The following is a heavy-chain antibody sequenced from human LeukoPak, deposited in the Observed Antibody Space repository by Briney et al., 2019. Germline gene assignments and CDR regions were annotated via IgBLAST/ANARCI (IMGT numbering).Heavy chain of an antibody. CDR2: INHSGST. V-gene: IGHV4-34*01. D-gene: IGHD6-19*01. Sequence: SETLSLTCGVSGGSFSGYYWNWIRQSPGKGLEWIGEINHSGSTNYNPSLKSRVTISVDTSQKQFSLRLRSVTAADTAVYYCARVGGGSSGWYNYFDYWGQGTLVTVSS. J-gene: IGHJ4*02. CDR1: GGSFSGYY. CDR3: ARVGGGSSGWYNYFDY.